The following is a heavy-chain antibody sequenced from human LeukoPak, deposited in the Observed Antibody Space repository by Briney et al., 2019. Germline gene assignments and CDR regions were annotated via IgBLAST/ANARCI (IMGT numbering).Heavy chain of an antibody. CDR2: INPNSGDT. CDR3: ARGNSGSDY. J-gene: IGHJ4*02. V-gene: IGHV1-2*02. Sequence: GASVKVSCKASGYIFNGYYIHWVRQAPGQGLEWMGWINPNSGDTNYPQKLQGRVTMAWDTSISTAYMELSRLKSDDTAVYYCARGNSGSDYWGQGTLVTVSS. D-gene: IGHD5-12*01. CDR1: GYIFNGYY.